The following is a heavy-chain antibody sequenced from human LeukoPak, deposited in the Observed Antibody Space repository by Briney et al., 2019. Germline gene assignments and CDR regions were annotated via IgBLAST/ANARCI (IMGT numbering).Heavy chain of an antibody. CDR1: GGTFSNYA. Sequence: SVKVSCKASGGTFSNYAISWVRQAPGQGLEWMGGIFPVFGTAHYAQKFQGRVTITADKYTTTAYMELSSLRSEDTAVYYCARDVRVLTGYREPSDGFDIWGQGTMVTVSS. J-gene: IGHJ3*02. V-gene: IGHV1-69*06. CDR3: ARDVRVLTGYREPSDGFDI. D-gene: IGHD3-9*01. CDR2: IFPVFGTA.